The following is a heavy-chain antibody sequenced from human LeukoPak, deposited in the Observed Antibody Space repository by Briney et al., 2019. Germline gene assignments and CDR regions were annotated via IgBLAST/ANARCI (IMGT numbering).Heavy chain of an antibody. Sequence: ASVKVSCKASGYTFTSYDINWVRQATGQGLEWMGWMNPNSGNTGYAQKFQGRVTMTRNASISTAYMELSSLRSEDTAVYYCARGLDTAMARDDAFDIWGQGTMVTVSS. V-gene: IGHV1-8*01. CDR3: ARGLDTAMARDDAFDI. D-gene: IGHD5-18*01. J-gene: IGHJ3*02. CDR2: MNPNSGNT. CDR1: GYTFTSYD.